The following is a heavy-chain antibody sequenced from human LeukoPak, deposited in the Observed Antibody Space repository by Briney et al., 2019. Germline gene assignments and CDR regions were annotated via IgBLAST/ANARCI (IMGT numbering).Heavy chain of an antibody. J-gene: IGHJ5*02. V-gene: IGHV4-39*01. CDR1: GGSISRSSYY. CDR2: IYYSGST. Sequence: SETLSLTCTVSGGSISRSSYYWGWIRQPPGKGLEWIGSIYYSGSTYYNPSLRSRVTISVDTSKNQFSLELDSVTASDTAVYYCARGGRGFDPWGQGTLVTVSS. D-gene: IGHD3-16*01. CDR3: ARGGRGFDP.